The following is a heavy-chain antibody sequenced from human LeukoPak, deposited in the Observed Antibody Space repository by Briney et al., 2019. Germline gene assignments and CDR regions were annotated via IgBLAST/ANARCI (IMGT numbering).Heavy chain of an antibody. V-gene: IGHV3-21*01. CDR2: ISSSSSYI. Sequence: GGSLRLSCAASGFPFSSYSMNWVRQAPGKGLEWVSSISSSSSYIYYADSVKGRFTISRDNAKNSLYLQMNGLRAEDTAVYYCAGAAGQHWGQGTLVTVSS. J-gene: IGHJ4*02. CDR1: GFPFSSYS. CDR3: AGAAGQH. D-gene: IGHD6-13*01.